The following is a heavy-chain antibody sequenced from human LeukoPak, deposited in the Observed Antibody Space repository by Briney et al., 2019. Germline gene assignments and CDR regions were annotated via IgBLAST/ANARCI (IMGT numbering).Heavy chain of an antibody. J-gene: IGHJ4*02. D-gene: IGHD6-13*01. CDR2: IGGSVGSM. CDR3: AKRGNSWDLFDY. Sequence: GGSLRLSCAASGFTFSSYVMSWVRQAPGKGLEWVSNIGGSVGSMFYAASVKGRFAISRDNSKNTLFLQMNNRRVEDTAVYYCAKRGNSWDLFDYWGQGTLVTVSS. CDR1: GFTFSSYV. V-gene: IGHV3-23*01.